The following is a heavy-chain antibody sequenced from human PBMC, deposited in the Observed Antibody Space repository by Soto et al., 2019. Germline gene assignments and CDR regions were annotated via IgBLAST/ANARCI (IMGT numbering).Heavy chain of an antibody. CDR2: IYYSGST. CDR1: GGSISSYY. V-gene: IGHV4-59*01. D-gene: IGHD6-6*01. CDR3: ARVKGIAAREGRYYHYGMDV. Sequence: PSETLSLTCTVSGGSISSYYWSWIRQPPGKGLEWIGYIYYSGSTNYNPSLKSRVTISVDTSKNQFSLKLSSVTAADTAVYYCARVKGIAAREGRYYHYGMDVWGQGTTVTVSS. J-gene: IGHJ6*02.